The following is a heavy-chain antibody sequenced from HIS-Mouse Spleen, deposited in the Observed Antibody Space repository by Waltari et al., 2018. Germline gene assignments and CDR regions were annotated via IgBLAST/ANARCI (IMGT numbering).Heavy chain of an antibody. CDR1: GFTFSSYA. V-gene: IGHV3-23*01. D-gene: IGHD7-27*01. Sequence: EVQLLESGGGLVQPGGSLRLSCAASGFTFSSYAMSWVRQAPGKGLEWVSAISGNGGSKDYAGSVKGRLTISRDNSKNTLYLQMNSLRAEDTAVYYCAKGRNWGHRGGFYYWGQGTLVTVSS. J-gene: IGHJ4*02. CDR3: AKGRNWGHRGGFYY. CDR2: ISGNGGSK.